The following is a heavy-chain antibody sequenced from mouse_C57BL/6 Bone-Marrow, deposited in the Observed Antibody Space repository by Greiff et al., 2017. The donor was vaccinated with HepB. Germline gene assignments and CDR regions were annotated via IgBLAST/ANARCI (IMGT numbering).Heavy chain of an antibody. D-gene: IGHD1-1*01. CDR1: GYAFSSYW. V-gene: IGHV1-80*01. Sequence: VQLQQSGAELVKPGASVKISCKASGYAFSSYWMNWVKQRPGKGLEWIGQIYPGDGDTNYNGKFKGKATLTADKSSSTAYMQLSSLTSEDSAVYFCAREGITTVVVVRPAFDVWGTGTTVTVSS. CDR2: IYPGDGDT. CDR3: AREGITTVVVVRPAFDV. J-gene: IGHJ1*03.